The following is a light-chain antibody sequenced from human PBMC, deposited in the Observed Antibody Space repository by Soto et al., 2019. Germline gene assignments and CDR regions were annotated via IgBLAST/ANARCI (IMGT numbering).Light chain of an antibody. CDR1: QSVTSTY. V-gene: IGKV3D-11*02. CDR2: DAS. Sequence: PGERVTLSCRASQSVTSTYLAWYQQRPGQAPRLLIYDASNRATGIPARFSGSGSGTDFTLTISSLEPEDFAVYYCQQRSNWHWITFGQGTRLEIK. CDR3: QQRSNWHWIT. J-gene: IGKJ5*01.